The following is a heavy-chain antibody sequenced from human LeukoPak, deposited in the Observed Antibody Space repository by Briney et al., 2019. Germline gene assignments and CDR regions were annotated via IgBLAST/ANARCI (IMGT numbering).Heavy chain of an antibody. Sequence: ASVKVSCKASGGTFSSYAISWVRQAPGQGLEWMGRIIPILGIANYAQKFQGRVTITADKSTSTAYMELSSLRSEDTAVYYCASEIPQGSHFDYWGQGILVTVSS. CDR3: ASEIPQGSHFDY. V-gene: IGHV1-69*04. CDR1: GGTFSSYA. J-gene: IGHJ4*02. CDR2: IIPILGIA.